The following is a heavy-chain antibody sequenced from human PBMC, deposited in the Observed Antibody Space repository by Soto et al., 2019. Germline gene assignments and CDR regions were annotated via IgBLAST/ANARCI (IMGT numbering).Heavy chain of an antibody. V-gene: IGHV3-23*01. CDR1: GFTFSIYA. CDR3: AKATRGGAATLIRDY. D-gene: IGHD6-13*01. J-gene: IGHJ4*02. CDR2: ISGSGGST. Sequence: EVQLLESGGGLVPPGGALRLSCAAAGFTFSIYAMSWVRQAPGKGLEWVSAISGSGGSTYYADSVKGRFTISRDNSKNTLYLQMNSLRADDTAVYYCAKATRGGAATLIRDYWGQGTLVTVSS.